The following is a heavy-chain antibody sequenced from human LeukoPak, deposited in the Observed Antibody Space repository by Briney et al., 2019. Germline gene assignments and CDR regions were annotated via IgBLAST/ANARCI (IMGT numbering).Heavy chain of an antibody. Sequence: ASVKVSCKASGYTFTTYATHWVRQAPGQRFEWMGWINAGNGNTKYSQKFQDRVTITRDTSASTAYMELSSLRSEDTAVYYCARDIDRAVGNWFDPWGQGTLVTVSS. J-gene: IGHJ5*02. CDR1: GYTFTTYA. CDR2: INAGNGNT. D-gene: IGHD6-19*01. V-gene: IGHV1-3*01. CDR3: ARDIDRAVGNWFDP.